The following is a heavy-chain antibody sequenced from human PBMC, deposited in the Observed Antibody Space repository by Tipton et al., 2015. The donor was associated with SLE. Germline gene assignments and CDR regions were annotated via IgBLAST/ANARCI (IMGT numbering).Heavy chain of an antibody. D-gene: IGHD2-2*01. CDR3: ARDPGSTHAFDI. CDR2: INPNSGGT. Sequence: QLVQSGPEVKKPGSSVKVSCKASGGTFSSYAISWVRQAPGQGLEWMGWINPNSGGTNYAQKFQGRVTMTRDTSISTAYMELSRLRSDDTAVYYCARDPGSTHAFDIWGQGTMVTVSS. V-gene: IGHV1-2*02. CDR1: GGTFSSYA. J-gene: IGHJ3*02.